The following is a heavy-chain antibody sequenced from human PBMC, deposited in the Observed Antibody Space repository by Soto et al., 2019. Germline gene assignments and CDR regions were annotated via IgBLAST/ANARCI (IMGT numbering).Heavy chain of an antibody. CDR2: INPITDGT. CDR3: ARDKRGGIVAVPGAKQNNWFAP. D-gene: IGHD2-2*01. J-gene: IGHJ5*02. CDR1: SYTFPDYY. Sequence: SVNVSCKASSYTFPDYYLHHELQAPGQRLESIVCINPITDGTNLAQQFLGRVTMPRVTTISTAYMEPTTLRSEDTALYFWARDKRGGIVAVPGAKQNNWFAPWGQGTLVTVSS. V-gene: IGHV1-2*02.